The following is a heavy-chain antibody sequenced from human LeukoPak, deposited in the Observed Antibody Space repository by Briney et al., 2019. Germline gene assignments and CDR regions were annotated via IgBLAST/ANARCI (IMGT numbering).Heavy chain of an antibody. CDR3: ARDRGGYTTPYYFDY. V-gene: IGHV1-18*01. Sequence: ASVKVSCTASGYTFTSYGIGWVRQAPGQGLEWMGWISAYNGNTNYAQKLQGRVTMTTDTSTSTAYMELRSPRSDDTAVYYCARDRGGYTTPYYFDYWGQGTLVTVSS. CDR1: GYTFTSYG. J-gene: IGHJ4*02. CDR2: ISAYNGNT. D-gene: IGHD5-12*01.